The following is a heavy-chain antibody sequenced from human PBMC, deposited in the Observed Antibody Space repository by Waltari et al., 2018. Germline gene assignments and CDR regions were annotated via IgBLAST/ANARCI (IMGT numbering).Heavy chain of an antibody. CDR3: AKDLHCSGGSCYSS. Sequence: QVQLVESGGGVVQPGRSLRLSCAASGFTFSSYGMHWFRQAPGKGLEWVAVISYEGSNKYYADSGKGRFTIYRDNSKNTLYLQMNSLRAEDTAVYYCAKDLHCSGGSCYSSWGQGTLVTVSS. CDR2: ISYEGSNK. V-gene: IGHV3-30*18. D-gene: IGHD2-15*01. CDR1: GFTFSSYG. J-gene: IGHJ4*02.